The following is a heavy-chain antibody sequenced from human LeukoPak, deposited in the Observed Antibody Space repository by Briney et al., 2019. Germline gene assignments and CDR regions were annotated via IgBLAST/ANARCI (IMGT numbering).Heavy chain of an antibody. CDR1: GGSSSSYY. CDR2: IYTSGST. J-gene: IGHJ4*02. CDR3: ARGQYCSGGSCYGGFDY. D-gene: IGHD2-15*01. V-gene: IGHV4-4*09. Sequence: SETLSLTCTVSGGSSSSYYWSWIRQPPGKGLEWIGYIYTSGSTNYNPSLKSRVTISVDTSKNQFSLKLSSVTAADTAVYYCARGQYCSGGSCYGGFDYWGQGTLVTVSS.